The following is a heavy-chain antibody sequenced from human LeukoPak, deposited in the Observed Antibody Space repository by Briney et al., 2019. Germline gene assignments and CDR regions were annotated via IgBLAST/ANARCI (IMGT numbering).Heavy chain of an antibody. CDR3: AKDHTPDFAWSFDY. V-gene: IGHV3-23*01. CDR2: ILHDGRT. CDR1: GFIFSNYA. J-gene: IGHJ4*02. Sequence: GGSLKLSCSASGFIFSNYAIRRVRQAPGQRPEVVSEILHDGRTYYADSVKGRFTISRDNSKNTVYRQMNSLRAEDTGVYYCAKDHTPDFAWSFDYWGQGALVTVSS. D-gene: IGHD3-9*01.